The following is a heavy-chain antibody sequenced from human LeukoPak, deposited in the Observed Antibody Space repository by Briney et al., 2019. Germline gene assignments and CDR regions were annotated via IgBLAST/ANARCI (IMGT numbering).Heavy chain of an antibody. CDR3: AKRIAVAGTRYFQH. CDR1: GFTFSNYA. CDR2: ITGSGDST. J-gene: IGHJ1*01. D-gene: IGHD6-19*01. Sequence: GGSLRLSCAASGFTFSNYAMSWVRQAPGKGLEWVSGITGSGDSTHYGDSVKGRFTTSRDNSKNTLYLQMNSLRAEDTAVYYCAKRIAVAGTRYFQHWGQGTLVTVSS. V-gene: IGHV3-23*01.